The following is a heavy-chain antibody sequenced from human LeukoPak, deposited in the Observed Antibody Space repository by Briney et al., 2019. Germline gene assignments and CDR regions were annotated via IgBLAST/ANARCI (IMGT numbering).Heavy chain of an antibody. CDR2: ISGSGGSI. D-gene: IGHD2-15*01. V-gene: IGHV3-23*01. J-gene: IGHJ5*02. CDR1: GFMFSDYA. Sequence: GGSLRLSCAASGFMFSDYAMSWVRQAPGKGLEWVSSISGSGGSIYDADSVKGRFTISRDNSKNTLYLQMNSLRAEDTAVYYCAKTKAFASGLPLDLWGQGTLVTVSS. CDR3: AKTKAFASGLPLDL.